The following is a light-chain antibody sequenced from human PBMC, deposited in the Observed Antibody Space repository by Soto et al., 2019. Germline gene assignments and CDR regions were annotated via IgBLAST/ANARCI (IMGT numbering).Light chain of an antibody. Sequence: QSVLTQPPSTSGTPGQRVTIPCFGSSSNIGGNYVFWYQHLPGTAPTLLIYRNNQRPSGVPARFSGCKTCTSASLAISGLRAEDEAGYYCATWDASRSGNFIFGGGTQLTVL. V-gene: IGLV1-47*01. J-gene: IGLJ7*01. CDR3: ATWDASRSGNFI. CDR2: RNN. CDR1: SSNIGGNY.